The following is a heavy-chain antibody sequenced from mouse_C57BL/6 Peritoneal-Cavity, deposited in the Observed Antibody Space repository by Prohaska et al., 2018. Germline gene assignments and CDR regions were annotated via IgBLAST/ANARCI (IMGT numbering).Heavy chain of an antibody. CDR3: ARDFDY. V-gene: IGHV7-3*01. Sequence: EVKLVESGGGLVQPGGSLSLSCAASGFTFTDYYMSCVRQPPGKALEWLGCIRNKANGYTTEYSASVKGRFTISRDNSQSILYLQMNALRAEDSATYYCARDFDYWSQGTTLTVSS. CDR2: IRNKANGYTT. CDR1: GFTFTDYY. J-gene: IGHJ2*01.